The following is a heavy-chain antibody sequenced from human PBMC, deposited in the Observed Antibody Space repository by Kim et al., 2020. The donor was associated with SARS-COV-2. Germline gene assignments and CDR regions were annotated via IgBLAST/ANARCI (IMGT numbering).Heavy chain of an antibody. CDR3: ARDDWWDGVWDY. J-gene: IGHJ4*02. Sequence: GGSLRLSCAASGFTFSSYSMNWVRQAPGKGLEWVSSISSSSSYIYYADSVKGRFTISRDIAKNSLYLQMNSLRAEDTAVYYCARDDWWDGVWDYWGQGTLVTVSS. D-gene: IGHD1-26*01. CDR2: ISSSSSYI. V-gene: IGHV3-21*01. CDR1: GFTFSSYS.